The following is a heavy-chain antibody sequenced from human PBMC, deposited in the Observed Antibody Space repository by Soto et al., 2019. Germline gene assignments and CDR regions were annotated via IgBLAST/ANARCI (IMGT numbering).Heavy chain of an antibody. D-gene: IGHD3-22*01. V-gene: IGHV4-34*01. CDR3: ARAYYDSSGYPTPSYYYGMDV. J-gene: IGHJ6*02. CDR2: INHSGST. CDR1: GGSFSGYY. Sequence: TSETLSLTCAVYGGSFSGYYWSWIRQPPGKGLEWIGEINHSGSTNYNPSLKSRVTISVDTPKNQFSLKLSSVTAADTAVYYCARAYYDSSGYPTPSYYYGMDVWGQGTTVTVSS.